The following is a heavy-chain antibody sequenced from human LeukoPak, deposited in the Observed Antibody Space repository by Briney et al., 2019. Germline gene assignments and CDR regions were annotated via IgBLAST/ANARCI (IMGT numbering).Heavy chain of an antibody. CDR1: GFTFSSYS. V-gene: IGHV3-21*01. J-gene: IGHJ5*02. CDR2: ISSSSSYI. CDR3: ARDPVLRFLESQAPNWFDP. D-gene: IGHD3-3*01. Sequence: PGGSLRLSCAASGFTFSSYSMNWVRQAPGKGLEWVSSISSSSSYIYYADSVKGRFTISRDNAKNSLYLQMNSLRAEDTAVYYCARDPVLRFLESQAPNWFDPWGQGALVTVSS.